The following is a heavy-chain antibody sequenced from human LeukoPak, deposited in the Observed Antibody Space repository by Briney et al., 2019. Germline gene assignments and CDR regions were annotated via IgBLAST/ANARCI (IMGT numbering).Heavy chain of an antibody. Sequence: GESLKISCQGSGSSFTSYWISWVRQMPGKGLEWMGRIDPSDSYTNYSPSFQGHVTISADKSISTAYLQWSSLKASDTAMYYCASLDFTILDGMDVWGQGTTVTVSS. D-gene: IGHD3-10*01. CDR2: IDPSDSYT. CDR3: ASLDFTILDGMDV. CDR1: GSSFTSYW. V-gene: IGHV5-10-1*01. J-gene: IGHJ6*02.